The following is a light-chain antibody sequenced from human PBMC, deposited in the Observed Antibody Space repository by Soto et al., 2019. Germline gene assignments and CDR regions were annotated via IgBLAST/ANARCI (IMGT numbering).Light chain of an antibody. CDR2: YTS. Sequence: EVVMTQSPATLSVSPGERATLSCRASQSVSSNLAWYQQKPGQAPRLLIYYTSNRATGIPARFSGSGSGTDFTLTINSLAPEDFAVYYCHQYGNWPFTFGPGTKVDIK. CDR1: QSVSSN. V-gene: IGKV3D-15*01. CDR3: HQYGNWPFT. J-gene: IGKJ3*01.